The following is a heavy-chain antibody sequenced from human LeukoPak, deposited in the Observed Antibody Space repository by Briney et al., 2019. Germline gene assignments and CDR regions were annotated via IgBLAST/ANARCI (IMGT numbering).Heavy chain of an antibody. Sequence: PGRSLRLSCAASGFTFRSYGMHWVRQAPGKGLEWVAVISYDGSNKYYADSVKGRFTISRDNSKNTLYLQMNSLRAEDTAVYYCARATGESLDYWGQGTLVTVSS. CDR1: GFTFRSYG. J-gene: IGHJ4*02. CDR2: ISYDGSNK. D-gene: IGHD3-16*01. V-gene: IGHV3-30*19. CDR3: ARATGESLDY.